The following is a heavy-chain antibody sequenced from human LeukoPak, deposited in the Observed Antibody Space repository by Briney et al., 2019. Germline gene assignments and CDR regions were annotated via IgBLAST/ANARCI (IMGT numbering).Heavy chain of an antibody. CDR2: IYYSGST. D-gene: IGHD3-3*01. V-gene: IGHV4-39*01. Sequence: SETLSLTCTVSGGSISSSSYYWGWIRQPPGKGLEWIGSIYYSGSTYYNPSLKSRVTISVDTSKNQFSLKLSSVTAADTAVYYCARQFGSGYWYYYYMDVWGKGTTVTASS. CDR3: ARQFGSGYWYYYYMDV. CDR1: GGSISSSSYY. J-gene: IGHJ6*03.